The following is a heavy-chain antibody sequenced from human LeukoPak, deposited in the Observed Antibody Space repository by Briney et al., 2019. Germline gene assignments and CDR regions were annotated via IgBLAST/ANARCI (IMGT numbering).Heavy chain of an antibody. Sequence: GGSLRLSCAASGFTVSTNYMSWVRQAPGKGLEWVSIIYSDGTTHYAESVKGRFTISRDKSKNTVYLQMNNLRAEDTAVYYCARDLVDTAMIIWGQGTLVTVSS. D-gene: IGHD5-18*01. CDR2: IYSDGTT. J-gene: IGHJ4*02. CDR1: GFTVSTNY. V-gene: IGHV3-53*01. CDR3: ARDLVDTAMII.